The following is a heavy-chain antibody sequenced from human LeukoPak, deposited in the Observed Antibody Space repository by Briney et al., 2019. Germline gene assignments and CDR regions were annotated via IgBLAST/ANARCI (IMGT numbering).Heavy chain of an antibody. CDR3: ARGAHPRIAAAGRPAYFDY. V-gene: IGHV4-34*01. CDR1: GGSFSGYY. CDR2: IIVSGST. D-gene: IGHD6-13*01. J-gene: IGHJ4*02. Sequence: SGTLSLTCAVYGGSFSGYYWSWIRQPPGKGLEWIGEIIVSGSTNYNPSLKSRVTISVDTSKNQFSLKLNSVTAADTAVYYCARGAHPRIAAAGRPAYFDYWGQGTLVTVAS.